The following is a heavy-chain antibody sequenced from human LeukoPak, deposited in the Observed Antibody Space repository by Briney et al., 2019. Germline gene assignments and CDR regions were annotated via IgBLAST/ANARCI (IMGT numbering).Heavy chain of an antibody. CDR1: GGTFSSYA. Sequence: SVKVSRKASGGTFSSYAISWVRQAPGQGLEWMGRIIPIFGTANYAQKFQGRVTITTDESTSTAYMELSSLRSEDTAVYYCARRGYSYGYYFDYWGQGTLVTVSS. J-gene: IGHJ4*02. CDR3: ARRGYSYGYYFDY. D-gene: IGHD5-18*01. V-gene: IGHV1-69*05. CDR2: IIPIFGTA.